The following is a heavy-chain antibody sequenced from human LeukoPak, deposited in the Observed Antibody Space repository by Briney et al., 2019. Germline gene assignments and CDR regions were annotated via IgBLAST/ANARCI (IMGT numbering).Heavy chain of an antibody. CDR1: GASFSSSSYY. J-gene: IGHJ4*02. CDR3: ARLVGIADYFDY. D-gene: IGHD1-26*01. Sequence: SQTLSLTSSVSGASFSSSSYYWGWIRQPPGKGLEGFGSINYYGSPHCNPSLKRPVTISVDTSRNQFSLKLSSVTAADTAVYYCARLVGIADYFDYWGQGTLVTVSS. CDR2: INYYGSP. V-gene: IGHV4-39*01.